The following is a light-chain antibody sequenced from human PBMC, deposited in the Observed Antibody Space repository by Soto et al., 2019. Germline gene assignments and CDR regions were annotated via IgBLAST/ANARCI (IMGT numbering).Light chain of an antibody. CDR3: QQYGRSPH. V-gene: IGKV3-20*01. CDR2: GAS. Sequence: EIVLAQSPGTLALSPGERATLSCGASQSISFSYLAWYQQKPGQAPRLLIYGASSGATGIPDRFSGSGSGTDFTLTISGLEPEDFAVYYCQQYGRSPHFGPGTKVDIK. CDR1: QSISFSY. J-gene: IGKJ3*01.